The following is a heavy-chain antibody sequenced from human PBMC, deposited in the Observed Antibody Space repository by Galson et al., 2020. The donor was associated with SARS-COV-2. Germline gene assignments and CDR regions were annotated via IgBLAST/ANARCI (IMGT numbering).Heavy chain of an antibody. J-gene: IGHJ6*02. CDR2: ISSSSGTI. CDR3: ARGHSSSEDMHYYGMDV. Sequence: GESLKISRAASGFTFSSYSMNWVRQAPGKGLEWVSYISSSSGTIYYADSVKGRFTIARDHAKNSLHLQMNSLRVGDTAVYYCARGHSSSEDMHYYGMDVWGRGTTVTVSS. D-gene: IGHD6-13*01. V-gene: IGHV3-48*04. CDR1: GFTFSSYS.